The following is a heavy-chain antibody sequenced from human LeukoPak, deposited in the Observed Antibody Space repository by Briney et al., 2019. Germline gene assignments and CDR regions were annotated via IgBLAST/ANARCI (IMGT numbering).Heavy chain of an antibody. V-gene: IGHV4-59*01. CDR1: RGSISSYY. CDR2: IYYSGST. D-gene: IGHD3-3*01. J-gene: IGHJ4*02. CDR3: AREGFWSGYYFFDY. Sequence: NPSETLSLTCTVSRGSISSYYWSWIRQPPGKGLEWIGYIYYSGSTNYNPSLKSRVAISVDTSKNQFSLKLSSVTAADTAVYYCAREGFWSGYYFFDYWGQGTLVTVSS.